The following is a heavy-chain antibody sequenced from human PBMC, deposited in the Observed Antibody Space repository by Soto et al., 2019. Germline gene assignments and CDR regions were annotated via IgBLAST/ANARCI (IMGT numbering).Heavy chain of an antibody. CDR2: IYYSGST. J-gene: IGHJ5*02. CDR1: GGSISSYY. V-gene: IGHV4-59*01. Sequence: SETLSLTCTVSGGSISSYYWSWIRQPPGKGLEWIGYIYYSGSTNYNPSLKSRVTISVDTSKNQFSLKLSSVTAADTAVYYCARFRSYYDILTGYHVARWFDPWGQGTLVTVSS. CDR3: ARFRSYYDILTGYHVARWFDP. D-gene: IGHD3-9*01.